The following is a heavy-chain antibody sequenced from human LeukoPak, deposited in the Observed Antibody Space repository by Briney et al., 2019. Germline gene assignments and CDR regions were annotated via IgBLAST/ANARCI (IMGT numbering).Heavy chain of an antibody. V-gene: IGHV4-59*01. J-gene: IGHJ4*02. Sequence: SETLSLTCTVSGGSFRKYYWSWIRQPPGKGLEWSGYIYYSGDTNYNPSLKSRVTLSVDTSKNHFSLKLNSVTAADTAVYYCARVLVGDYVNFDYWGQGTLVTVSS. CDR2: IYYSGDT. CDR3: ARVLVGDYVNFDY. CDR1: GGSFRKYY. D-gene: IGHD4-17*01.